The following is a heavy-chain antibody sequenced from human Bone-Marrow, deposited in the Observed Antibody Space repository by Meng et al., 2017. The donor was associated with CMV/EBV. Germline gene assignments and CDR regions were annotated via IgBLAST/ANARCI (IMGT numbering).Heavy chain of an antibody. Sequence: ASVKVSCKASGYTFTSYAMHWVRQAPGQRLEWMGWSNAGNGNTKYSQEFQGRVTITRDTSASTAYMGLSRLRSDDTAVYYCARDGIVVVAAAIQGSNYYYYGMDVWGQGTTVTVSS. CDR1: GYTFTSYA. V-gene: IGHV1-3*02. J-gene: IGHJ6*02. CDR3: ARDGIVVVAAAIQGSNYYYYGMDV. CDR2: SNAGNGNT. D-gene: IGHD2-2*02.